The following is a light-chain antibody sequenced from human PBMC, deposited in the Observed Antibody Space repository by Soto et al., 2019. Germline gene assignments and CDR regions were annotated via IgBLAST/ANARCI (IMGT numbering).Light chain of an antibody. J-gene: IGKJ1*01. V-gene: IGKV3-20*01. CDR2: GAS. CDR3: QQYGSSPPWT. CDR1: QSVSSSY. Sequence: EIVLTQSPGTLSLSPGERATLSCRASQSVSSSYLAWYQQKPGQAPRLLIYGASSRATGIPDRFSGSGSGTDFTFNISRLEPEDFAGYYCQQYGSSPPWTFGQGTKVEIK.